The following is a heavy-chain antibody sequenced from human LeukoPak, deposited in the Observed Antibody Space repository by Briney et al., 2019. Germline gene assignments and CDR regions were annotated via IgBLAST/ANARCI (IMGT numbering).Heavy chain of an antibody. J-gene: IGHJ5*02. D-gene: IGHD4-11*01. Sequence: PGGSLRLSCAASGFTFTRYAMSWVRQAPGKGLEWVSGITGSGHSTYYADSVKGRFTISRDNSKNTLYLQMNSLRAEDTAVYYCAKDPYSNSTFDWFDPWGQGTLVTVSS. CDR3: AKDPYSNSTFDWFDP. CDR2: ITGSGHST. V-gene: IGHV3-23*01. CDR1: GFTFTRYA.